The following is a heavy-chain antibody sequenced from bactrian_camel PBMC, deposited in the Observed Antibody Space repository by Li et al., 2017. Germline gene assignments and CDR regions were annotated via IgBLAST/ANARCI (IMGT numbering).Heavy chain of an antibody. D-gene: IGHD6*01. CDR3: AARDRETCGATWYALSRWAY. Sequence: DVQLVESGGDSVQTGGSLRLSCQASGSTYSSACMGWFRQAPGKEREGIVSLNRAGVSTYWTDSVKGRFAISRDNANNTVYPQINGLKPEDTAMYYCAARDRETCGATWYALSRWAYWGQGTQVTVS. J-gene: IGHJ4*01. V-gene: IGHV3S40*01. CDR2: LNRAGVST. CDR1: GSTYSSAC.